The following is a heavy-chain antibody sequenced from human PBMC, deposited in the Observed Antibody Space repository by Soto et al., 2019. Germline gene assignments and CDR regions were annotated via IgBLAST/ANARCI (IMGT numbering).Heavy chain of an antibody. J-gene: IGHJ5*02. V-gene: IGHV4-30-4*01. CDR3: ARGFWFPVGATPGWFDP. CDR1: GDSITSGDYY. D-gene: IGHD2-15*01. Sequence: KPSETLSLTCSVSGDSITSGDYYWNWVRQAPGKGLEWIGFIYYNGRTYYTPSLYNRISMSLDTSKNQVYLNLSSVTAADTAVYYCARGFWFPVGATPGWFDPWGQGIVVTVSS. CDR2: IYYNGRT.